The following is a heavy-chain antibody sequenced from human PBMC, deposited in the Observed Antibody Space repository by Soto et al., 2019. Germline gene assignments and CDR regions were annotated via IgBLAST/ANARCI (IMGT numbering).Heavy chain of an antibody. D-gene: IGHD1-7*01. V-gene: IGHV1-2*02. J-gene: IGHJ5*02. CDR2: INPNSGGT. CDR3: ARDKGGGTTYWWFDP. Sequence: GASVKVSCKASGYTFTGYYMHWVRQAPGQGLEWMGWINPNSGGTNYAQKFQGRVTMTRDTSISAAYMELSRLRSDDTAVYYCARDKGGGTTYWWFDPWGQGTLVTVSS. CDR1: GYTFTGYY.